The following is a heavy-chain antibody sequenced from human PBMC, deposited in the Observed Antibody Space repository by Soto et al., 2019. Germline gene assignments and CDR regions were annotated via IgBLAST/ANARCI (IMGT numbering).Heavy chain of an antibody. D-gene: IGHD3-3*01. Sequence: PSETLSLTCTVSGGSISSGGYYWSWIRQHPGKGLEWIGYIYYSGSTYYNPSLKSRVTISVDTSKNQFSLKLSSVTAADTAVYYCARGNYDFWSGYYTDNWFDPWGQGTLVTVSS. CDR1: GGSISSGGYY. V-gene: IGHV4-31*03. J-gene: IGHJ5*02. CDR2: IYYSGST. CDR3: ARGNYDFWSGYYTDNWFDP.